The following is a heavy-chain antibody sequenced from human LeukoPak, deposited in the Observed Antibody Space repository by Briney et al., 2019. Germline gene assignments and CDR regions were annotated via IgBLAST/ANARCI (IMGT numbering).Heavy chain of an antibody. D-gene: IGHD2-15*01. V-gene: IGHV1-69*13. CDR2: IIPIFGTA. J-gene: IGHJ4*02. CDR3: AVLLSGGSSGHFDY. CDR1: GGTFSSYA. Sequence: SVKVSCKASGGTFSSYAISWVRQAPGQGLEWMGGIIPIFGTANYAQKFQGRVTITADESTSTAYMELSSLRSEDTAVYYCAVLLSGGSSGHFDYWGQGTLVTVSS.